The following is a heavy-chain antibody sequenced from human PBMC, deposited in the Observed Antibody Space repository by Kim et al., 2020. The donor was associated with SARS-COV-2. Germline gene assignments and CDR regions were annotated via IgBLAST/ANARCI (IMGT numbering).Heavy chain of an antibody. D-gene: IGHD6-19*01. CDR1: GFTFSSYS. CDR3: AREGGAVAGYWDAFDI. J-gene: IGHJ3*02. Sequence: GGSLRLSCAASGFTFSSYSMNWVRQAPGKGLEWVSSISSSSSYIYYADSVKGRFTISRDNAKNSLYLQMNSLRAEDTAVYYCAREGGAVAGYWDAFDIWGQGTMVTVSS. CDR2: ISSSSSYI. V-gene: IGHV3-21*01.